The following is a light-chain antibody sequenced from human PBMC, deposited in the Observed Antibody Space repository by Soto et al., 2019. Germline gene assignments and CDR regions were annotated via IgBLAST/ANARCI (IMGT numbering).Light chain of an antibody. CDR3: QQYGSSPPRT. CDR2: EAS. CDR1: QTVSSS. V-gene: IGKV3-20*01. J-gene: IGKJ1*01. Sequence: EIVLTQSPGTLSLSPGERATLSCRASQTVSSSLAWYQQKPGQAPRLLIYEASNRATGVPDRFSGSGSGADFTLSISRLEPEDFAVYYCQQYGSSPPRTFGQGTKVDI.